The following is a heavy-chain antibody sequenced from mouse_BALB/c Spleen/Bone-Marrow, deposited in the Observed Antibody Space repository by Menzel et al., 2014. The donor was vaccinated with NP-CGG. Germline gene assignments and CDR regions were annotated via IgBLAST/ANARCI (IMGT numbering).Heavy chain of an antibody. CDR3: ARRGYYAMDY. CDR1: GFDFSRYW. CDR2: INPDSTTI. J-gene: IGHJ4*01. V-gene: IGHV4-1*02. Sequence: EVQLVESGGGLVQPGGSLKLSCAASGFDFSRYWMSWVRQAPGKGLEWIGEINPDSTTIYYTPSLKDKFIISRDNAKXTLYLQMSKVRSEDTALYYCARRGYYAMDYWGQGTSVTVSS.